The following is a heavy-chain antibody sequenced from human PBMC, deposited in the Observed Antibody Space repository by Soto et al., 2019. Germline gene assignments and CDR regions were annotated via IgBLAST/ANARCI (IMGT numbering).Heavy chain of an antibody. CDR2: IYYSGST. CDR1: GDSISSRSYY. CDR3: ARQRTSVVTQAYFDV. D-gene: IGHD3-22*01. J-gene: IGHJ4*02. Sequence: SETLSLTCTVTGDSISSRSYYWGWIRQPPGKGLEWIGSIYYSGSTYNNPSLRSRVSMSIDTSKDQFSLKLKSVTAADTALYFCARQRTSVVTQAYFDVWGPGFLVTVSS. V-gene: IGHV4-39*01.